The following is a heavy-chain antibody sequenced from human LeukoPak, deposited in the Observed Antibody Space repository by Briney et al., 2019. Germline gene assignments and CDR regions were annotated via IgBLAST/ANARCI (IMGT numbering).Heavy chain of an antibody. J-gene: IGHJ4*02. CDR3: AISTALASLDY. CDR1: GYTFTSYG. V-gene: IGHV1-69*04. CDR2: IIPILGIA. D-gene: IGHD2/OR15-2a*01. Sequence: SVKVSCKASGYTFTSYGISWVRQAPGQGLEWMGRIIPILGIANYAQKFQGRVTITADKSTSTAYMELSSLRSEDTAVYYCAISTALASLDYWGQGTLVTVSS.